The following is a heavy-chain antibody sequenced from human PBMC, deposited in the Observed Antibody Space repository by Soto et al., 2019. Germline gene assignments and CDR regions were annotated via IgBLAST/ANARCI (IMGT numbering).Heavy chain of an antibody. CDR3: VTAPGDGSGGGFDP. J-gene: IGHJ5*02. D-gene: IGHD3-10*01. CDR2: ISWNSGNL. Sequence: ESQLVESGGGLVQPGRSLRLSCEASGFIFKNYAMVWVRQGPGKGLEWVSSISWNSGNLDYGDSVKGRFTISRDNAKNSLYLQMNSLRTEETAWYFCVTAPGDGSGGGFDPWGQGTLVTVSS. V-gene: IGHV3-9*01. CDR1: GFIFKNYA.